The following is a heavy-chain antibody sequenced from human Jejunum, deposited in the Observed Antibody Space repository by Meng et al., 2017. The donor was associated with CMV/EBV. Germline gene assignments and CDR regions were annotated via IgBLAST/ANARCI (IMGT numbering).Heavy chain of an antibody. CDR1: GLTFSTYS. J-gene: IGHJ4*02. Sequence: GLTFSTYSMNWVRQAPGKGLEWVSIIYGSGSTTIYAASVQGRFTISRDNSRNVVYLQMNSLRADDSGIYYCVKDRTPDGLFESDFWGQGTPVTVSS. V-gene: IGHV3-23*03. D-gene: IGHD1-14*01. CDR3: VKDRTPDGLFESDF. CDR2: IYGSGSTT.